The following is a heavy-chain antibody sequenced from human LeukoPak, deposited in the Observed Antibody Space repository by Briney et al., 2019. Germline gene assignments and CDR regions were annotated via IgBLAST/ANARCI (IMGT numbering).Heavy chain of an antibody. V-gene: IGHV3-23*01. CDR3: AKDRREYSSSDYFDY. Sequence: GGSLRLSCEASGFTFNSYDMSWVRQAPGKGLEWVSLNSGIDGKTYYADSVKGRFTISRDNSRHTLYLQMHSLRAEDTAMYYCAKDRREYSSSDYFDYWGQGTLVTVSS. CDR2: NSGIDGKT. J-gene: IGHJ4*02. D-gene: IGHD6-6*01. CDR1: GFTFNSYD.